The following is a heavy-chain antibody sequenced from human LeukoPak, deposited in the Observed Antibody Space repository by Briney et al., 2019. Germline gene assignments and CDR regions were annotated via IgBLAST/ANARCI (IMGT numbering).Heavy chain of an antibody. D-gene: IGHD3-22*01. CDR3: ARDLGQYYDTSDNWFDP. V-gene: IGHV3-7*01. Sequence: GGSLRLSCAASGFTFSSYWMSWVRQAPGKGLEWVANIKKDGSGKYYVDSVKGRFTISRDNAKNTLNLQMNSLRAEDTAVYYCARDLGQYYDTSDNWFDPWGQGTLVTVSS. CDR1: GFTFSSYW. CDR2: IKKDGSGK. J-gene: IGHJ5*02.